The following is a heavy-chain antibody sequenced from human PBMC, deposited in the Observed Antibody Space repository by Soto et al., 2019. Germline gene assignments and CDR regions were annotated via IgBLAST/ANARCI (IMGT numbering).Heavy chain of an antibody. CDR3: AREYSSSSGRVFDF. Sequence: ASVKVSCRASGYTFNSYAMHWVRQAPGQRLEWMGWINAGNGNTKYAQRFQDRVTITRDTSATTIYMELSSLRSEDTAVYYCAREYSSSSGRVFDFWGQGTLVTVSS. D-gene: IGHD6-6*01. CDR2: INAGNGNT. J-gene: IGHJ4*02. V-gene: IGHV1-3*01. CDR1: GYTFNSYA.